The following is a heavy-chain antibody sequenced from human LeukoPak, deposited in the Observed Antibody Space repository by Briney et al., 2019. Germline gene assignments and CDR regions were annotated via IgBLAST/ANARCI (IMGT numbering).Heavy chain of an antibody. Sequence: GGSLRLSCAASGFTFSSYWMHWVRQAPGKGLVWVSRINSEGRSASYADSVKGRFTISRDNAKHTLYLQMNSLRAEDTAVYYCARHRPMVFGLDYWGQGTLVTVSS. V-gene: IGHV3-74*01. CDR3: ARHRPMVFGLDY. J-gene: IGHJ4*02. D-gene: IGHD3/OR15-3a*01. CDR1: GFTFSSYW. CDR2: INSEGRSA.